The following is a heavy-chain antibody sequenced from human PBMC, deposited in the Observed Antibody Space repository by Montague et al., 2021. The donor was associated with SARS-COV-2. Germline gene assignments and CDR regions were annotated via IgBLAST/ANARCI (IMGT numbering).Heavy chain of an antibody. CDR2: VSGSTTNT. CDR3: AKDHPVYDTSGYYHYGASDI. D-gene: IGHD3-22*01. Sequence: SLRLSCAASGFTFSSYAMSWVRQAPGKGLEWVSTVSGSTTNTFYADSVKGRFTISRDNSKNPLYLQMNSLRVEDSAVYYCAKDHPVYDTSGYYHYGASDIWGQGTMVTVSS. V-gene: IGHV3-23*01. J-gene: IGHJ3*02. CDR1: GFTFSSYA.